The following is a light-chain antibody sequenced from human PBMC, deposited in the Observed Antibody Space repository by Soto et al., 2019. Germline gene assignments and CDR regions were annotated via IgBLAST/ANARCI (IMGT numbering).Light chain of an antibody. V-gene: IGLV2-11*01. CDR3: CSYAGNSRV. Sequence: QSALTQPRSVSGSPGQSVTLSCTGTSSDVGGYDYVSWYQQYPDKAPKLIIYDVSRRPSGVPDRFSGSKSDNTASLTISGLQAEDDAEYYCCSYAGNSRVFGTGTKLTVL. CDR2: DVS. J-gene: IGLJ1*01. CDR1: SSDVGGYDY.